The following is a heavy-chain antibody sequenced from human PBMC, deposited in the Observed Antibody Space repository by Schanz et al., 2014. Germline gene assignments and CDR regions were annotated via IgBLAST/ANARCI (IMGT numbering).Heavy chain of an antibody. V-gene: IGHV3-30-3*01. Sequence: VQLLESGGGLVQPGGSLRLSCAGSGFTFSSYAMHWVRQAPGKGLEWVAVMSYDGSNKYYADSVKGRFTISRDNSKNTLSLQMNSLKTEDTAVYYCTTQQLGSHYLYGMDVWGQGTTVTVS. CDR1: GFTFSSYA. CDR3: TTQQLGSHYLYGMDV. J-gene: IGHJ6*02. D-gene: IGHD6-13*01. CDR2: MSYDGSNK.